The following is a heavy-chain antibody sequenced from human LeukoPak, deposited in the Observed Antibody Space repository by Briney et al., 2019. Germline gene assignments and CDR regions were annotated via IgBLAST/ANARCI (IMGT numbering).Heavy chain of an antibody. V-gene: IGHV3-66*02. D-gene: IGHD5-24*01. CDR3: ARDEDGRGLDI. Sequence: GGSLRLSSAASGFTISSNYMSWVRQAPGHGLEWVSVIYSGGSTYYADSVKGRFTISRDNSKNTLYLQMNSLRAEDTAVYYCARDEDGRGLDIGGQGTMVTVSA. J-gene: IGHJ3*02. CDR2: IYSGGST. CDR1: GFTISSNY.